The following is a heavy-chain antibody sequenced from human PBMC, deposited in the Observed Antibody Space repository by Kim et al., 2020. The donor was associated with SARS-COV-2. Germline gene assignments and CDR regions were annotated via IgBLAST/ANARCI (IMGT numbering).Heavy chain of an antibody. J-gene: IGHJ4*02. V-gene: IGHV3-7*01. CDR3: ARWTSTSYY. CDR2: IKQDGTDK. D-gene: IGHD2-2*01. CDR1: GFSLGDYW. Sequence: GGSLRLSCAASGFSLGDYWMNWVRQAPGKGLEWVANIKQDGTDKHYVDSVKGRFTISRDNAKNSLYLQMNSLRAEDTAVYYCARWTSTSYYWGKGTLVTVSS.